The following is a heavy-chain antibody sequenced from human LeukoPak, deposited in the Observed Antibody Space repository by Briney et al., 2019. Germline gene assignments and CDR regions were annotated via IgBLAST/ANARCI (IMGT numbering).Heavy chain of an antibody. CDR3: ARGHDTSGPWRD. D-gene: IGHD3-22*01. CDR1: GFTFSDYY. J-gene: IGHJ4*02. Sequence: GGSLRLSCAASGFTFSDYYMSWIRQAPGKGLEWVSYISSSGSFTNYADSVKGRFTISRDNAKKSLYLLMNCLRAEDPALYYCARGHDTSGPWRDWGQGTLVTVSS. CDR2: ISSSGSFT. V-gene: IGHV3-11*05.